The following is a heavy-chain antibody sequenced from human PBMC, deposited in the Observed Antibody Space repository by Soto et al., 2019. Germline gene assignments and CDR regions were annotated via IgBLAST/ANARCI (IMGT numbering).Heavy chain of an antibody. CDR1: GGSFSGYY. J-gene: IGHJ4*02. CDR2: INHSGST. Sequence: QVQLQQWGAGLLKPSETLSLTCAVYGGSFSGYYWSWIRQPPGKGLEWIGEINHSGSTNSNPSLKCRVTISVYTFKNQFSLNMTSVTAAETAVYYCARYEGTKGELDYWGQGTLVTVSS. CDR3: ARYEGTKGELDY. D-gene: IGHD1-1*01. V-gene: IGHV4-34*01.